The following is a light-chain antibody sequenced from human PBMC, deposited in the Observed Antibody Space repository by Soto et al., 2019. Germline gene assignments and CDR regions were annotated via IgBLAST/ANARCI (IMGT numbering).Light chain of an antibody. Sequence: FVMTQTPLSLSVAPGEPASISCKSIQSLLHITGETFLFWYLQKTGQSPQVXIYEVSTRVSGVPDRFSGSGSGTDFTLEISRVEPDDVGIYYCMQSTQLPPTFGQGTRLEIK. CDR1: QSLLHITGETF. CDR3: MQSTQLPPT. V-gene: IGKV2D-29*02. J-gene: IGKJ5*01. CDR2: EVS.